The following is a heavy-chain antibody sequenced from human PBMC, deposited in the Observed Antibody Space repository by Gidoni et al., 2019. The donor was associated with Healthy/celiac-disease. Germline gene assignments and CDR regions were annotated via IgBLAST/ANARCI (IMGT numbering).Heavy chain of an antibody. D-gene: IGHD6-19*01. Sequence: EVQLVQPGPGVKKPGESLKISCKGSGYGFTSYWIGWVRQMPGKGLEWMGIIYPGDSDTRYSPSFQGQVTISADKSISTAYLQWSSLKASDTAMYYCARHGSGSGWPFDYWGQGTLVTVSS. CDR3: ARHGSGSGWPFDY. CDR2: IYPGDSDT. V-gene: IGHV5-51*01. CDR1: GYGFTSYW. J-gene: IGHJ4*02.